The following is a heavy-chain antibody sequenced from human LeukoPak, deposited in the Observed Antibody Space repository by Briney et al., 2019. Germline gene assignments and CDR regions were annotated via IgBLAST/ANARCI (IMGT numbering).Heavy chain of an antibody. CDR1: GGTFSSHT. CDR2: ITPIFGTA. J-gene: IGHJ4*02. D-gene: IGHD4-23*01. CDR3: ARGWLAETTVVTPYNY. Sequence: SVKVSCKASGGTFSSHTISWVRQTPGQGLEWMGGITPIFGTAKYAQKFRGRVTITAVESMSTAYMELSSLRSEDTAVYYCARGWLAETTVVTPYNYWGQGTLVTVSS. V-gene: IGHV1-69*01.